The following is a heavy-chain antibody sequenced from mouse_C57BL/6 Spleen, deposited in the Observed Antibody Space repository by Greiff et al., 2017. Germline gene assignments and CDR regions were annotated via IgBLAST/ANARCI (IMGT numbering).Heavy chain of an antibody. D-gene: IGHD1-1*01. CDR2: INPNNGGT. Sequence: EVQLQQSGPELVKPGASVKIPCKASGYTFTDYHMDWVKQSHGKSLEWIGDINPNNGGTNYNQKFKGKATLTVDKSSSTAYMELRSLTSEDTAVYYCARGSSYLAYWGQGTLVTVSA. J-gene: IGHJ3*01. V-gene: IGHV1-18*01. CDR1: GYTFTDYH. CDR3: ARGSSYLAY.